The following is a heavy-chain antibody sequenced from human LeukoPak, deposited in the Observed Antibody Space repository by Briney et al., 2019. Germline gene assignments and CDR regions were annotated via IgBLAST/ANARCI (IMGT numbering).Heavy chain of an antibody. CDR1: GFTSRANG. V-gene: IGHV3-33*01. D-gene: IGHD3-10*01. J-gene: IGHJ4*02. CDR2: IGYDGSNK. CDR3: ARDQESTMVRGVIITPLDY. Sequence: GGSLRLSGAAPGFTSRANGMHGARQAPAKGWEGGAVIGYDGSNKYYADSVKGRFTISRDNSKNTLYLQMNSLRAEDTAVYYCARDQESTMVRGVIITPLDYWGQGTLVTVSS.